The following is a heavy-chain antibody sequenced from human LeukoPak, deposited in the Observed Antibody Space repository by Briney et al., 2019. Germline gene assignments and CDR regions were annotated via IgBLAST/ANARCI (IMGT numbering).Heavy chain of an antibody. J-gene: IGHJ6*02. CDR2: INHNGNVN. V-gene: IGHV3-7*03. CDR3: ARGGGLDV. D-gene: IGHD3-16*01. Sequence: GGSLGLSCAVSGFTISSYWMNWARQAPGKGLEWVASINHNGNVNYYVDSVKGRFTISRDNAKNSLYLQMSNLRAEDTAVYFCARGGGLDVWGQGATVTVSS. CDR1: GFTISSYW.